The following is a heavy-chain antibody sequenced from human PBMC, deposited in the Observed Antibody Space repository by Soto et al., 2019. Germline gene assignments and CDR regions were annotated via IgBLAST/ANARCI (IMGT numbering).Heavy chain of an antibody. Sequence: GGSLRLSCSASGFTFSSYAMHWVRQAPGKGLEYVSAISSNGGSTYYADSVKGRFTISRDNSKNTLYVQMNSLRAEDTAVYYCAKEAGIVLVPATIGYFGMDVWGQGTTVTAP. J-gene: IGHJ6*02. CDR2: ISSNGGST. D-gene: IGHD2-2*01. V-gene: IGHV3-64*04. CDR1: GFTFSSYA. CDR3: AKEAGIVLVPATIGYFGMDV.